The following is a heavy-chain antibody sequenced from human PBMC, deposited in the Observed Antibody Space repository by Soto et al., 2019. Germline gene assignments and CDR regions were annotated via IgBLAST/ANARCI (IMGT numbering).Heavy chain of an antibody. CDR3: ARGRAGWYDFWSGYYNYYYYYMDV. Sequence: ASVKVSCKASGYTFTNYDITWVRQATGQGLEWMGWMNPNSGNTGYAQKFQGRVTMTRNTSISTAYMELSSLRSEDTAVYYCARGRAGWYDFWSGYYNYYYYYMDVWGKGTTVTVSS. CDR2: MNPNSGNT. V-gene: IGHV1-8*01. D-gene: IGHD3-3*01. CDR1: GYTFTNYD. J-gene: IGHJ6*03.